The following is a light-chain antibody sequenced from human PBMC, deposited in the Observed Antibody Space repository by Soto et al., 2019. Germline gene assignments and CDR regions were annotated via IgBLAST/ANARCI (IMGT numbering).Light chain of an antibody. V-gene: IGKV1-39*01. CDR1: QTISSY. CDR2: AAS. Sequence: DIQMTQSPSSLSASVGDGVTITCRASQTISSYLNWYQQRPGKAPRLLIYAASTLQSGVPSRFSGRGFATEFTLTISSLQPEDFATYYCQQYNSYPLTFGGGTKVDIK. CDR3: QQYNSYPLT. J-gene: IGKJ4*01.